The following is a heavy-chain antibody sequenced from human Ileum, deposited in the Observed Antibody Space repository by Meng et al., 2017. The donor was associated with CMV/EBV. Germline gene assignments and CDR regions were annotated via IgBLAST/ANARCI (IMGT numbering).Heavy chain of an antibody. Sequence: ASVKVSCKASGYTFTDYYIHWVRQAPGQGLEWMGWINPNSGGTSFAQKFQGRVTMTTDTPISTAYMEVNRLRSDDTAVYYCARLQHFGSGTYDHWGRGTLVTVSS. CDR3: ARLQHFGSGTYDH. CDR2: INPNSGGT. J-gene: IGHJ4*02. V-gene: IGHV1-2*02. CDR1: GYTFTDYY. D-gene: IGHD3-10*01.